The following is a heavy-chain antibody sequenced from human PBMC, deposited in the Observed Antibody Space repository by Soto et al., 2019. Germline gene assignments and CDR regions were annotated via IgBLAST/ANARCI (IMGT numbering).Heavy chain of an antibody. J-gene: IGHJ4*02. CDR2: IYYSGST. Sequence: VQLQESGPGLVKPSETLSLICTVSGASITSYYWTWIRQPQGQGLEWIGSIYYSGSTKYNPSLNSRVPISVDTGKVQFCLRLSSVSAADTAGYFCARDSYYSSTGTVDYWGQGALVSVS. CDR3: ARDSYYSSTGTVDY. V-gene: IGHV4-59*01. CDR1: GASITSYY. D-gene: IGHD3-22*01.